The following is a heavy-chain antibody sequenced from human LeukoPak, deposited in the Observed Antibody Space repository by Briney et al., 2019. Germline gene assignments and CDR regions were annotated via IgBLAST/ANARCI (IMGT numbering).Heavy chain of an antibody. Sequence: ASVKVSCKASGYTFTGYYMHWVRQAPRQGLEWMGWISAYNGNTNYAQKLQGRVTMTTDTSTSTAYMELRSLRSDDTAVYYCARDPGRHYYDSSGYYGDKDYWGQGTLVTVSS. CDR3: ARDPGRHYYDSSGYYGDKDY. CDR2: ISAYNGNT. V-gene: IGHV1-18*04. CDR1: GYTFTGYY. J-gene: IGHJ4*02. D-gene: IGHD3-22*01.